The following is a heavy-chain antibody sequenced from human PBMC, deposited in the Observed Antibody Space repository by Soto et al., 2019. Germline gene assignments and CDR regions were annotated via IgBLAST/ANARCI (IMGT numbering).Heavy chain of an antibody. CDR3: ARRGGYCSSTNCYGYDGMDV. CDR2: FHYSDST. D-gene: IGHD2-2*01. Sequence: QLQLQESGPGLVKPSETLSLTCTVSGGSISSGPYSWGWIRQPPGEVLEWIGNFHYSDSTHYNPPLESRITVSVDTYKNQFSLKVSSVTVADTAVYYCARRGGYCSSTNCYGYDGMDVWGQGTTVTVSS. V-gene: IGHV4-39*01. J-gene: IGHJ6*02. CDR1: GGSISSGPYS.